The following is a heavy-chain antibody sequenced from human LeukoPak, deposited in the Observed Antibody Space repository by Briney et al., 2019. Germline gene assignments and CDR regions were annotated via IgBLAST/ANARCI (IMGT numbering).Heavy chain of an antibody. D-gene: IGHD3-22*01. V-gene: IGHV4-34*01. CDR2: INHSGRN. Sequence: PSETLSLTCAVYGGSFSGYYWSWVRQPPGKGLEWIGEINHSGRNNYNPSLKRRVTISVDTSKNQFSLKLSSVTAADKAVQYCARGGGRRITMTPIDYWGQGTLVTVSS. J-gene: IGHJ4*02. CDR3: ARGGGRRITMTPIDY. CDR1: GGSFSGYY.